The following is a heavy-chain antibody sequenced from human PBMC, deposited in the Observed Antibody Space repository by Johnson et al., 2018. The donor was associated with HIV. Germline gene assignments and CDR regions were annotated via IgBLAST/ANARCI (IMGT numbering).Heavy chain of an antibody. CDR2: IRGSGGST. V-gene: IGHV3-23*04. CDR3: AKDHWVVGSWQAFDI. Sequence: MQLVESGGGLVQPGGSLRLSCAASGFTFSSYAMSWVRQAPGQGLEWVSAIRGSGGSTSYADSVNGRFTISRDNSKNTLYLQMNSLRAEDTAVYYCAKDHWVVGSWQAFDIWGQGTMVTVSS. CDR1: GFTFSSYA. J-gene: IGHJ3*02. D-gene: IGHD6-13*01.